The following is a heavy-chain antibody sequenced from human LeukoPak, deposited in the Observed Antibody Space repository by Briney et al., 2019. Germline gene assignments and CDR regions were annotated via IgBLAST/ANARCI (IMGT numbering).Heavy chain of an antibody. CDR1: GYTFTSYD. Sequence: ASVKVSCKASGYTFTSYDINWVRQATGQGLEWMGWMNPNSGNTGYAQKFQGRVTMTRNTSISTAYMELSSLRSEDTAVYYCARCPVEYCSSTSCYISTGFDPWGQGTLVTVSS. J-gene: IGHJ5*02. D-gene: IGHD2-2*02. CDR2: MNPNSGNT. CDR3: ARCPVEYCSSTSCYISTGFDP. V-gene: IGHV1-8*01.